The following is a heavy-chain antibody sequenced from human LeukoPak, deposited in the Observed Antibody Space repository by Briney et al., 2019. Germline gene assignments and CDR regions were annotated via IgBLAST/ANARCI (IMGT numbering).Heavy chain of an antibody. Sequence: GASVKVSCKASGYTFTGYYMHWVRQAPGQGLEWMGWINPNSGGTNYAQKFQGRVTMTRDTSISTAYMELSRLRSDDTAVYYCARVEEYYDSSGLPHYWGQGTLVTVSS. J-gene: IGHJ4*02. CDR1: GYTFTGYY. D-gene: IGHD3-22*01. CDR2: INPNSGGT. CDR3: ARVEEYYDSSGLPHY. V-gene: IGHV1-2*02.